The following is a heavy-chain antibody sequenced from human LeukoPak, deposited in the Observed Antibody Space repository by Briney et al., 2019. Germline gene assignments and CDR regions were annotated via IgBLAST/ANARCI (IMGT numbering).Heavy chain of an antibody. J-gene: IGHJ3*02. CDR2: ISGTADTK. Sequence: GRSLRLSCAASRFIFRNYATSWVSQDPGRVLEWHGTISGTADTKYCAESVKGRFTISRDNPRSTLYLEMNILRAEDTAVYYCAKADATIGGAFDTWGQGTLVIVSS. D-gene: IGHD3-16*01. V-gene: IGHV3-23*01. CDR1: RFIFRNYA. CDR3: AKADATIGGAFDT.